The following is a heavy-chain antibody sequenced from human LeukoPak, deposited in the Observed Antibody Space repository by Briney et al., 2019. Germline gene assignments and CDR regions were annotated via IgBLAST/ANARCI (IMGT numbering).Heavy chain of an antibody. CDR2: IRYDGSNK. CDR3: AKDSYDSSGYFYYYYYYMDV. D-gene: IGHD3-22*01. V-gene: IGHV3-30*02. Sequence: GGSLRLSCTVSGFTVSSNSMSWVRQAPGKGLEWVAFIRYDGSNKYYADSVKGRFTISRDNSKNTLYLQMNSLRAEDTAVYYCAKDSYDSSGYFYYYYYYMDVWGKGTSVTISS. CDR1: GFTVSSNS. J-gene: IGHJ6*03.